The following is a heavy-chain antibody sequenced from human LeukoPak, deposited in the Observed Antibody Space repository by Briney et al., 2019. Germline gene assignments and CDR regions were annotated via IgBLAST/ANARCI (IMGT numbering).Heavy chain of an antibody. CDR1: GFTFSSYS. Sequence: GGSLRLSCAASGFTFSSYSMNWVRQAPGKGLEWVSSISSSSSYIYYADSVKGRFTISRDNAKNSLYLQMNRLRAEETPVYHCARALVGATTVDHWGQGTLVTVS. J-gene: IGHJ4*02. CDR2: ISSSSSYI. D-gene: IGHD1-26*01. V-gene: IGHV3-21*01. CDR3: ARALVGATTVDH.